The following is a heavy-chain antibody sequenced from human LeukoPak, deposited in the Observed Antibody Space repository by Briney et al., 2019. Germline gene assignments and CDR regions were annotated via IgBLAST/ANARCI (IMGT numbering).Heavy chain of an antibody. V-gene: IGHV4-38-2*02. CDR1: GYSISSGYY. CDR3: ARDAVVPASLLDY. D-gene: IGHD2-2*01. CDR2: IYHSGSS. Sequence: SETLSLTCTVSGYSISSGYYWGWIRQPPGKGLEWIGSIYHSGSSYYNPSLKSRVTISVDTSKNQFSLKLTSVTAADTAVYYCARDAVVPASLLDYWGQGTLVTVSS. J-gene: IGHJ4*02.